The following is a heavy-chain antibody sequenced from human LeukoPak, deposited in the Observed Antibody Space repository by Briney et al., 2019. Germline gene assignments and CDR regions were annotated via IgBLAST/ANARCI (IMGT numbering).Heavy chain of an antibody. CDR2: ISYDGSNK. D-gene: IGHD2-21*01. Sequence: PGRSLRLSCAASGFTFSSYGMHWVRQAPGKGLEWVAVISYDGSNKYYADSEKGRFTISRDNSKNTLYLQMNSLRAEDTAVYYCAKDLWFNYYYGMDVWGQGTTVTVSS. CDR1: GFTFSSYG. V-gene: IGHV3-30*18. CDR3: AKDLWFNYYYGMDV. J-gene: IGHJ6*02.